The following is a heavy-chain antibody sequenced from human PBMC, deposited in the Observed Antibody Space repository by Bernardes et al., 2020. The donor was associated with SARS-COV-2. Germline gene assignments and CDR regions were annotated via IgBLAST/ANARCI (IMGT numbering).Heavy chain of an antibody. D-gene: IGHD3-22*01. CDR1: GFIVRNNY. Sequence: GGSLRLSCAVSGFIVRNNYVTWVRQAPGQGLQWVSVMFADETTYFADSVKGRFTLSRDNSKNTLYLQMNNVRAEDTAVYFCATVNVTMTGSGLNYWGQGALVNVSS. V-gene: IGHV3-53*01. CDR2: MFADETT. J-gene: IGHJ4*02. CDR3: ATVNVTMTGSGLNY.